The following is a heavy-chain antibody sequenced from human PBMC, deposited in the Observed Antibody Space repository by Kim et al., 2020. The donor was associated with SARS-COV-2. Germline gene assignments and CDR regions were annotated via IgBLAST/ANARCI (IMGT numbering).Heavy chain of an antibody. V-gene: IGHV4-39*01. CDR2: IYYSGST. CDR1: GGSISSSSYY. J-gene: IGHJ4*02. Sequence: SETLSLTCTVSGGSISSSSYYWGWIRQPPGKGLEWIGSIYYSGSTYYNPSLKSRVTISVDTSKNQFSLKLSSVTAADTAVYYCARYAQPYYDSSGYYFDYWGQGTLVTVSS. D-gene: IGHD3-22*01. CDR3: ARYAQPYYDSSGYYFDY.